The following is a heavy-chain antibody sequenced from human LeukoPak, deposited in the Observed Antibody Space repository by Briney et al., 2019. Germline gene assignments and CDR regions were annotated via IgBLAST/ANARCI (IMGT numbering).Heavy chain of an antibody. CDR1: GFTFSSYW. Sequence: PGGSLRLSCAASGFTFSSYWMHWVRQAPGKGLVWVSRINSDGSSTSYADSVKGRFTISRDNAKNTLYLQMNSLRAEDTALYYCAKSKAASGRQLAFDYWGQGTLVTVSS. D-gene: IGHD6-13*01. CDR2: INSDGSST. J-gene: IGHJ4*02. CDR3: AKSKAASGRQLAFDY. V-gene: IGHV3-74*01.